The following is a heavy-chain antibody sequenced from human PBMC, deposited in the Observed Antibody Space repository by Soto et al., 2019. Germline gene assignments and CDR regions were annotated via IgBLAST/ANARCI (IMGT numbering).Heavy chain of an antibody. V-gene: IGHV1-69*13. CDR3: ARTIEVAPYYYYGMDV. Sequence: ASVKVSCKASGGTFSSYAISWVRQAPGQGLEWMGGIIPIFGTANYAQKFQGRVTITADESTSTAYMELSSLRSEDTAVYYCARTIEVAPYYYYGMDVWGQGTTVTVSS. CDR1: GGTFSSYA. J-gene: IGHJ6*02. CDR2: IIPIFGTA.